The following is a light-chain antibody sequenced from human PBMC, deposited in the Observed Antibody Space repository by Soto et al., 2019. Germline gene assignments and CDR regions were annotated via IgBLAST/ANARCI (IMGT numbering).Light chain of an antibody. CDR3: MQSIQPPFT. J-gene: IGKJ4*01. Sequence: DIVMTQTPLSLSVTPGQPASISCKSSQNLLHTDGKTYFYWYLQKPGQPPQLLIYGISNRFSGVRDWLSGSGSGTTFTLKISRVEAEDVGVYYCMQSIQPPFTFGGGTKVEIK. CDR1: QNLLHTDGKTY. CDR2: GIS. V-gene: IGKV2D-29*01.